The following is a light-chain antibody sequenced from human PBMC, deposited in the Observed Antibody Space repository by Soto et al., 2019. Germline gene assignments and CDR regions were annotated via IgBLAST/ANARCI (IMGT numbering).Light chain of an antibody. CDR1: QSVSSN. Sequence: EIVMTQSPATVSVSPGERATLSCRASQSVSSNLAWYQQKPGQAPRLLIYGASTRATGSPPRFSGSGSGTEFTLTISGLQSEDFAVYYCQQYHNWPPKYTFGQGTKLEIK. CDR2: GAS. CDR3: QQYHNWPPKYT. V-gene: IGKV3-15*01. J-gene: IGKJ2*01.